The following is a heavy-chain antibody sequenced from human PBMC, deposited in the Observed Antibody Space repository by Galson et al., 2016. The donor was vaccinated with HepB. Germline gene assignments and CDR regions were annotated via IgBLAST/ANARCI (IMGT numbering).Heavy chain of an antibody. D-gene: IGHD3-10*01. CDR2: IHHSGST. CDR3: ARGGFYYGSGTYYYGMDV. J-gene: IGHJ6*02. CDR1: GGSIRSNNW. Sequence: SETLSLTCAVSGGSIRSNNWWNWVRQPPGKGLEWIGEIHHSGSTKYNPSLKSRVTISVDKSKNQFSLKLSSVTAADTAVYYCARGGFYYGSGTYYYGMDVWGQGTTVTVSS. V-gene: IGHV4-4*02.